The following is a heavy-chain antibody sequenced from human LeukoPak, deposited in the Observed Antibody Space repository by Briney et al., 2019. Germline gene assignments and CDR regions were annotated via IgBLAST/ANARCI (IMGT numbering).Heavy chain of an antibody. D-gene: IGHD3-3*01. CDR3: AREPDFWSGYNRFDY. J-gene: IGHJ4*02. CDR1: GVSISSYH. V-gene: IGHV4-4*07. CDR2: IYIDGNS. Sequence: SETLSLTCTVSGVSISSYHWSWIRQSAGKGLEWIGRIYIDGNSNYNPSLKSRVTISVDTSKNQFSLKLSSVTAADTAVYYCAREPDFWSGYNRFDYWGQGTLVTVSS.